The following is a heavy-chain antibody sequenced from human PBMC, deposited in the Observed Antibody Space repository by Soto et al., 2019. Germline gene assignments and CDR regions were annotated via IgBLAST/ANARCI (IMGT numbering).Heavy chain of an antibody. CDR2: IIPIPGTA. J-gene: IGHJ6*02. Sequence: QVQLVQSGAEVKKPGSSVKVSCKASGGTFSSYAISWVRQAPGQGLEWMGGIIPIPGTANYAQKFQGRVTIIVDESTSTAYMELSSLRSEETAVYYCARSQGSRTSLEIYYYYYYGMEVWGQGTTVTVSS. CDR1: GGTFSSYA. V-gene: IGHV1-69*01. CDR3: ARSQGSRTSLEIYYYYYYGMEV. D-gene: IGHD2-2*01.